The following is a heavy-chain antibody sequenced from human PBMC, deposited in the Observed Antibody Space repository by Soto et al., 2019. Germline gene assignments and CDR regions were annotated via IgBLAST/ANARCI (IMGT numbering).Heavy chain of an antibody. D-gene: IGHD3-10*01. CDR3: ARNLPTVVRGVISPFDY. CDR2: IWYDGSNK. CDR1: GFTFSSYG. V-gene: IGHV3-33*01. J-gene: IGHJ4*02. Sequence: QVQLVESGGGVVQPGRSLRLSCAASGFTFSSYGMHWVRQAPGKGLEWVAVIWYDGSNKYYADSVKGRFTISRDNSKTTLYLQMNSLRAEDTAVYYCARNLPTVVRGVISPFDYWGQGTLVTVSS.